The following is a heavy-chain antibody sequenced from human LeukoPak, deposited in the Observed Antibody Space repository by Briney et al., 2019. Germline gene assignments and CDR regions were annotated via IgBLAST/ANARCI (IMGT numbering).Heavy chain of an antibody. V-gene: IGHV3-21*01. CDR2: ISSGSSYI. D-gene: IGHD3-22*01. CDR1: GFTFSSYS. J-gene: IGHJ1*01. CDR3: ARASDSSGYYSYFDH. Sequence: GGSLRLSCAASGFTFSSYSMNWVRQAPGKGLEWVSSISSGSSYIYYADSVKGRFTISRDNAKHSLYLQMNSLRAEDTAVYYCARASDSSGYYSYFDHWGQGTLVTVSS.